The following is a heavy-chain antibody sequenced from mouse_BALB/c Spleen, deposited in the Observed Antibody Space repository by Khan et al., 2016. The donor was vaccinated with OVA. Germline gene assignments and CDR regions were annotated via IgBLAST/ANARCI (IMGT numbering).Heavy chain of an antibody. V-gene: IGHV1S136*01. CDR1: GYTFTSYV. CDR2: IYPFNGDT. Sequence: VQLKQSGPELVKPGASVKMSCKASGYTFTSYVMHWVKQKPGQGLEWIGYIYPFNGDTLYNEKFKDKATLTSDKSSSTAYMELSSLTSEDSAVYCCAPVGSYDVSFAYWGQGTLVTVSA. J-gene: IGHJ3*01. D-gene: IGHD2-12*01. CDR3: APVGSYDVSFAY.